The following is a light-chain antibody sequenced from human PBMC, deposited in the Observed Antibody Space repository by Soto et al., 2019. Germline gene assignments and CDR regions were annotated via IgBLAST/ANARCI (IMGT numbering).Light chain of an antibody. J-gene: IGLJ3*02. CDR1: SGSVSTHNY. CDR3: VLYMGSGIWV. Sequence: QAVVTQEPSFSVSPGATVTLTCGLSSGSVSTHNYPSWYQQTPGQAPRTLIYSTYTRSSGVPDRFSASILGNKAALTITGAQADDESDYYCVLYMGSGIWVFGGGTKVTVL. V-gene: IGLV8-61*01. CDR2: STY.